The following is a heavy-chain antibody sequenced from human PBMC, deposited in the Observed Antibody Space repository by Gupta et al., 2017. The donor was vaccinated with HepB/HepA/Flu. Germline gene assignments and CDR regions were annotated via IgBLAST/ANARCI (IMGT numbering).Heavy chain of an antibody. V-gene: IGHV3-21*01. D-gene: IGHD1-26*01. CDR3: ARVLVGATRVCADY. CDR1: GFTFSSYS. J-gene: IGHJ4*02. CDR2: ISSSSSYI. Sequence: EVQLVESGGGLVKPGGSLRLSCAASGFTFSSYSMNWVRQAPGKGLEWVSSISSSSSYIYYADSVKGRFTISRDNAKNSLYLQMNSLRAEDTAVYYCARVLVGATRVCADYWGQGTLVTVSS.